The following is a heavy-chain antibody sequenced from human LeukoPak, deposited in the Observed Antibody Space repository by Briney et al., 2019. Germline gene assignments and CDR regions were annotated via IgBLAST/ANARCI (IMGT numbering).Heavy chain of an antibody. Sequence: GGSLRLSCEASGLNFSNFGMSWVRQAPGKGLEWVSAISGSGGSTYYADSVKGRFTISRDNSKNTLYLQMNSLRAEDTAVYYCAKDHYYDSSGFLGNWGQGTLVTVSS. D-gene: IGHD3-22*01. CDR1: GLNFSNFG. CDR3: AKDHYYDSSGFLGN. V-gene: IGHV3-23*01. J-gene: IGHJ4*02. CDR2: ISGSGGST.